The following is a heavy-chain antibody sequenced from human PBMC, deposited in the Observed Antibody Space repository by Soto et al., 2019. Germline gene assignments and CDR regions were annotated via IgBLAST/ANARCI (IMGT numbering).Heavy chain of an antibody. Sequence: QVQLVESGGGVVQPGRSLRLSCAASGFTFSSYGMHWVRQAPGKGLEWVAVISYDGSNKYYADSVKGRFTISRDNSKNTLYLQMNSLRAVDTAVYYCAKYHDSSGYYLLAFDYWGQGTLVTVSS. CDR1: GFTFSSYG. D-gene: IGHD3-22*01. J-gene: IGHJ4*02. V-gene: IGHV3-30*18. CDR3: AKYHDSSGYYLLAFDY. CDR2: ISYDGSNK.